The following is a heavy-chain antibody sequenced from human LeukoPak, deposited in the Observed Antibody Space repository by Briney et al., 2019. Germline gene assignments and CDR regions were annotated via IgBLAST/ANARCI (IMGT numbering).Heavy chain of an antibody. Sequence: GGSLRLSCAASGFTFSDYYMSWIRQAPGKGLEWVSYISSSGSTIYYADSVKGRFTISRDNAKNSLYLQMNSLRAEDTAVYYCARSGWGSYYYDSSGPKPFDYWGQGTLVTVSS. D-gene: IGHD3-22*01. J-gene: IGHJ4*02. CDR1: GFTFSDYY. CDR2: ISSSGSTI. V-gene: IGHV3-11*01. CDR3: ARSGWGSYYYDSSGPKPFDY.